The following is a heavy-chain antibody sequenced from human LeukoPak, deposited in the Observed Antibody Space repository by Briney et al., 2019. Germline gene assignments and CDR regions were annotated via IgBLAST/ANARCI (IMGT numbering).Heavy chain of an antibody. CDR3: ARVRLDYYYYMDV. J-gene: IGHJ6*03. CDR2: ISSSGSTI. V-gene: IGHV3-48*03. Sequence: GGPLRLSCAASGFTFSSYEMNWVRQAPGKGLEWVSYISSSGSTIYYADSVKGPFTISTHNAKNSPYLQMNSLRAEDTAVYYCARVRLDYYYYMDVWGKGTTVTISS. CDR1: GFTFSSYE.